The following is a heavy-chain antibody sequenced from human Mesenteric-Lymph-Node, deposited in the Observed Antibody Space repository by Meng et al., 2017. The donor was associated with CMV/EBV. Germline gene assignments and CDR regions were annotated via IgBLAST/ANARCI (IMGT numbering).Heavy chain of an antibody. CDR3: ARFDYYGLDV. CDR2: VLHGGAT. CDR1: NGSFSDYY. V-gene: IGHV4-34*12. Sequence: GSLRLSCAVYNGSFSDYYWSWIRQSPGKGLEWIGEVLHGGATNYNPSLKSRVTISVDQSQNQFSLILTSVSAADTAVYYCARFDYYGLDVWGRGTTVTVSS. J-gene: IGHJ6*02.